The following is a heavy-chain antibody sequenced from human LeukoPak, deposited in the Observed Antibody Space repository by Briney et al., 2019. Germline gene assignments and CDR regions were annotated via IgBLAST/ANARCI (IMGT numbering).Heavy chain of an antibody. CDR2: IYYSGST. D-gene: IGHD6-13*01. CDR1: GGSISSYY. V-gene: IGHV4-59*01. J-gene: IGHJ2*01. CDR3: ARDVGSSWYVWYFDL. Sequence: PSETLSLTCTVSGGSISSYYWSWIRQPPGKGLEWVGYIYYSGSTNYNPSLKSRGTISVDTSKNQFSLKLSSVTAADTAVYYCARDVGSSWYVWYFDLWGRGTLVTVSS.